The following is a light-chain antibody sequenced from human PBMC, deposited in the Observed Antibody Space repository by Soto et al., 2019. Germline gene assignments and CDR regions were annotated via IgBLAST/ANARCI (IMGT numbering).Light chain of an antibody. CDR1: ETISNY. Sequence: DIQMTQSPSSLSASVGDRFNITCRASETISNYLNWYQKKPGKAPKLLIYAASSLQRGVPSRFSGSGSGTDFILTIGSLQPEDVATYYCQQSYSPPPITFGQGTRLE. V-gene: IGKV1-39*01. J-gene: IGKJ5*01. CDR3: QQSYSPPPIT. CDR2: AAS.